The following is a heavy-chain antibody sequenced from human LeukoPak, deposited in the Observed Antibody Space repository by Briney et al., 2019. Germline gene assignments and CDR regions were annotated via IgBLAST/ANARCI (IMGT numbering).Heavy chain of an antibody. CDR3: ARGASSSSLDY. D-gene: IGHD6-13*01. CDR2: INSDGSST. Sequence: GGSLRLSCAASGFTFSSYWMHWVRQAPGKGLVWVSRINSDGSSTSYADSVKGRFTISRDNSKSTLYLQMNSLRAEDTAVYYCARGASSSSLDYWGQGTLVTVSS. J-gene: IGHJ4*02. CDR1: GFTFSSYW. V-gene: IGHV3-74*01.